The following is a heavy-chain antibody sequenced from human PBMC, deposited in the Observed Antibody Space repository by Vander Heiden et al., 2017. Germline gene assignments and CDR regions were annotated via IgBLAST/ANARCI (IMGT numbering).Heavy chain of an antibody. D-gene: IGHD3-22*01. CDR3: ARPLRMYDISYYQFDY. Sequence: EVQLVQSGAEVKKPGESLKISCEGSGYSFSNYWTAWGRQMPGKGLEWLGIIYPGDSDTRYRPSFQGQVTISVDKSINTAYLQWSGLKASDTAMYYCARPLRMYDISYYQFDYWGQGTLVTVSS. CDR2: IYPGDSDT. CDR1: GYSFSNYW. V-gene: IGHV5-51*01. J-gene: IGHJ4*02.